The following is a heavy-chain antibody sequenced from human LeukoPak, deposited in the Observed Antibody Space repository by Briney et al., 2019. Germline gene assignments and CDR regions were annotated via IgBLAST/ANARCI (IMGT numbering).Heavy chain of an antibody. D-gene: IGHD3-22*01. CDR2: ISSSGSTI. Sequence: PGRSLRLSCAASGFTFSSYGMHWVRQAPGKGLEWVSYISSSGSTIYYADSVKGRFTISRDNANSTLFLQMNSLRAEDTAVYYCALTMIVDFDYWGQGTLVTVSS. CDR3: ALTMIVDFDY. V-gene: IGHV3-48*04. J-gene: IGHJ4*02. CDR1: GFTFSSYG.